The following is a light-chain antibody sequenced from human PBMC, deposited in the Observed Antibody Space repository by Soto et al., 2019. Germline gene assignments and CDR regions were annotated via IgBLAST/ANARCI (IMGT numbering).Light chain of an antibody. Sequence: EIVMTQSPATLSLSPGERATLSCRASQSVSSSYLSWYQHKPGQAPRLLIYVASIRATGIPARFSGSGAGTAFTLTISSLQPEDFAVYYCQQDYNLPWTFGQGTKVDI. CDR2: VAS. V-gene: IGKV3D-7*01. CDR3: QQDYNLPWT. CDR1: QSVSSSY. J-gene: IGKJ1*01.